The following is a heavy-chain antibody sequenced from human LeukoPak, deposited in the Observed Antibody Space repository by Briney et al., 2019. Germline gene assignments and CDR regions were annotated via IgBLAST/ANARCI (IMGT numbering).Heavy chain of an antibody. CDR2: INHSRGT. V-gene: IGHV4-34*01. J-gene: IGHJ4*02. Sequence: SETLSLTCSVYGGSIAAYYWSWIRQPPGKGLEWIGEINHSRGTKYNPSLESRVTILLDASKNEFSLNLNSVTAADTAVYYCAREDYYFDSWGQGTLVTVSS. CDR1: GGSIAAYY. CDR3: AREDYYFDS.